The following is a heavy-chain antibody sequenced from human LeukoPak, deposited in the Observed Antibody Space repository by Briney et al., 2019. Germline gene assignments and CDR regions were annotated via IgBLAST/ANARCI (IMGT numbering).Heavy chain of an antibody. D-gene: IGHD1-7*01. CDR3: ARLRELHEDY. J-gene: IGHJ4*02. Sequence: GESLKISCKGSGYSFTNYWIGWVRQMPGKGLEWMGSIFPADSDTRYSPSFQGQVTISADKSINTAYLRWSSLKASDTAMYYCARLRELHEDYWGQGTLVTVSS. CDR1: GYSFTNYW. CDR2: IFPADSDT. V-gene: IGHV5-51*01.